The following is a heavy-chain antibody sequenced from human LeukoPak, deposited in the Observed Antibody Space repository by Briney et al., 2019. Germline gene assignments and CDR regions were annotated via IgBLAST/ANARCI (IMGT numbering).Heavy chain of an antibody. V-gene: IGHV3-33*06. D-gene: IGHD3-3*01. CDR2: IWYDGSNK. CDR3: AKTWSGSYLDY. CDR1: GFTFSSYG. Sequence: PGRSLRLSCAASGFTFSSYGMHWVRQAPGKGLEWVAVIWYDGSNKYYADSVKGRFTISRDNAKNSLYLQMNSLRDEDTAVYYCAKTWSGSYLDYWGLGTLVTVSA. J-gene: IGHJ4*02.